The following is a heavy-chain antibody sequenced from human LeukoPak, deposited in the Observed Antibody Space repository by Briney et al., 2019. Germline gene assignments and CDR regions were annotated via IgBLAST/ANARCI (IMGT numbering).Heavy chain of an antibody. D-gene: IGHD3-22*01. Sequence: GGSLRLSCAASGFTFSNAWMSWVRQAPGKGLEWVGRIKSKTDGGTTDYAAPVKGRFTISRDDSKDTLYLQMNSLRAEDTAVYYCAKDEYYYDSSGYPRAFDIWGQGTMVTVSS. V-gene: IGHV3-15*01. CDR2: IKSKTDGGTT. CDR1: GFTFSNAW. CDR3: AKDEYYYDSSGYPRAFDI. J-gene: IGHJ3*02.